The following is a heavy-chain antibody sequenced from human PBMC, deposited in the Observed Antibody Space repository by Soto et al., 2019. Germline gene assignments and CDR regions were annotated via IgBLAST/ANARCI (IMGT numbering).Heavy chain of an antibody. CDR1: GGSFSGYY. J-gene: IGHJ4*02. D-gene: IGHD6-19*01. V-gene: IGHV4-34*01. CDR2: INHSGST. Sequence: SETLSLTCAVYGGSFSGYYWSWIRQPPGKELEWIGEINHSGSTNYNPSLKSRVTISVDTSKNQFSLKLSSVTAADTAVYYCARWGSGWYYFDYWGQGTLVTVSS. CDR3: ARWGSGWYYFDY.